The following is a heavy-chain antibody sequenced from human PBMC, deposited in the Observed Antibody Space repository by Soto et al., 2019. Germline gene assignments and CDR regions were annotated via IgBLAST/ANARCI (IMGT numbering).Heavy chain of an antibody. V-gene: IGHV3-15*01. CDR3: TTDPVSSSWITWFDP. CDR1: GGSFSDYY. Sequence: PSETLSLTCAIYGGSFSDYYCIWTRQAPGKGLEWVGRIKSKTDGGTTDYAAPVKGRFTISRDDSKKTLYLQMNSLKTEDTAVYYCTTDPVSSSWITWFDPWGQGTLVTVSS. J-gene: IGHJ5*02. D-gene: IGHD6-13*01. CDR2: IKSKTDGGTT.